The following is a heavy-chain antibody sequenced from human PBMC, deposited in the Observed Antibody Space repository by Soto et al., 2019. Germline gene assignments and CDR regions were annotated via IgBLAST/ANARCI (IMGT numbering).Heavy chain of an antibody. CDR1: GGTFSSYT. V-gene: IGHV1-69*04. CDR2: IIPILGIA. CDR3: ARDSPSPDYPPGFDP. D-gene: IGHD3-16*01. Sequence: GASVKVSCKASGGTFSSYTISWVRQAPGQGLEWMGRIIPILGIANYAQKFQGRVTITADKSTSTAYMELSSLRSEDTAVYYCARDSPSPDYPPGFDPWGQGTLVTVSS. J-gene: IGHJ5*02.